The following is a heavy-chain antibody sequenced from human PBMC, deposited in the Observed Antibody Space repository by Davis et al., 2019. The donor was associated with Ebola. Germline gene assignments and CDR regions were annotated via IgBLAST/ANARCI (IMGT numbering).Heavy chain of an antibody. CDR3: ARQNVMMVAAPDY. V-gene: IGHV4-59*08. Sequence: MPSETLSLTCTVSGGSINNYFWSWIRQPPGKGLEWIGNIHYFGNTNYNPSLNSRVTMSVDTSKNQFSLKLTSVTAADTAVYYCARQNVMMVAAPDYWGQGTLVTVSS. D-gene: IGHD2-15*01. J-gene: IGHJ4*02. CDR2: IHYFGNT. CDR1: GGSINNYF.